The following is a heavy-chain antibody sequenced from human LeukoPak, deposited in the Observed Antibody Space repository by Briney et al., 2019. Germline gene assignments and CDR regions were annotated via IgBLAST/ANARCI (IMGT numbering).Heavy chain of an antibody. V-gene: IGHV4-34*01. D-gene: IGHD6-13*01. CDR3: ARDGGAALAAAYNY. CDR2: INHSGST. J-gene: IGHJ4*02. Sequence: SETQSLTCAVYGGSFSGYYWSWIRQPPGKGLEWIGEINHSGSTNYNPSLKSRVTISVDTSKNQFSLKLSSVTAADTAVYYCARDGGAALAAAYNYWGQGTLVTVSS. CDR1: GGSFSGYY.